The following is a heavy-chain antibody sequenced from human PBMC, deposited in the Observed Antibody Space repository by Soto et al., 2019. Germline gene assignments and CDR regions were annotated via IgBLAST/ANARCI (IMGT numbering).Heavy chain of an antibody. J-gene: IGHJ5*02. V-gene: IGHV4-59*01. Sequence: SETLSLTCTVSGASINAYYWGWTRQPPGKGLEWIGYIYYSGSTNYNPSLKSRVTISVDTSKNQFSLKLSSVTAADTAVYYCARVPENWFDPWGQGTLVTVSS. CDR1: GASINAYY. CDR3: ARVPENWFDP. CDR2: IYYSGST.